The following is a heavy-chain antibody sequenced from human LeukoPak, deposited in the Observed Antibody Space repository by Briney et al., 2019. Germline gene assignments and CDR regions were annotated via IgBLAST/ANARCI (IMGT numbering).Heavy chain of an antibody. CDR1: GFTFSNFG. J-gene: IGHJ4*02. V-gene: IGHV3-30*18. CDR3: AKDLPAETAMGGFDY. D-gene: IGHD5-18*01. CDR2: MSYDGSNK. Sequence: HPGGSLRLSCAASGFTFSNFGMHWVRQAPGKGLEWVAVMSYDGSNKHFGDSVKGRFTISRDNSKNTLYLQMNSLRAEDTAVYYCAKDLPAETAMGGFDYWGQGTLVTVSS.